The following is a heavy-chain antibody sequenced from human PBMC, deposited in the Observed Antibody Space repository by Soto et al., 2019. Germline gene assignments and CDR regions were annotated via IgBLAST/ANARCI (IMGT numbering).Heavy chain of an antibody. D-gene: IGHD3-3*01. V-gene: IGHV4-31*03. Sequence: PSETLSLTCTVSGGSISSGGYYWSWIRQHPGKGLEWIGYIYYSGSTYYNPSLKSRVTISVDTSKNQFSLKLSSVTAADTAVYYCAREGLDFWRAGKDVWGRVTRVTVSS. CDR3: AREGLDFWRAGKDV. J-gene: IGHJ6*02. CDR2: IYYSGST. CDR1: GGSISSGGYY.